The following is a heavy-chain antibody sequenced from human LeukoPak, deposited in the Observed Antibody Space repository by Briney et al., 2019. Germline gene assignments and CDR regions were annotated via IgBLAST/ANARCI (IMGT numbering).Heavy chain of an antibody. CDR3: ARDLLPVTE. V-gene: IGHV4-59*01. Sequence: SETLSLTCTVSVGSMSGYYWSCIRQPPRKGLEWFGSIYDTGSTNYNPSLKSRVTISVDTSKNQFSLKLTSVTAADTAVYYCARDLLPVTEWGQGTLVTVSS. CDR1: VGSMSGYY. J-gene: IGHJ4*02. D-gene: IGHD2-21*02. CDR2: IYDTGST.